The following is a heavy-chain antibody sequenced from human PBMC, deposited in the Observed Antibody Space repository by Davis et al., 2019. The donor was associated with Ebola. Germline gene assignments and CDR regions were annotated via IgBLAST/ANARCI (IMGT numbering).Heavy chain of an antibody. V-gene: IGHV2-5*02. CDR3: VYSYGYS. CDR2: IYWDDDK. J-gene: IGHJ4*02. CDR1: GFSFTTSAVC. D-gene: IGHD5-18*01. Sequence: SGPTLVKPTQTLTLTCSFSGFSFTTSAVCVGWVRQPPGKALEWLALIYWDDDKRYSPSLKSRLTITKDTSKNQVVLTMTNMDPVDTATYYCVYSYGYSWGQGTLVTVSS.